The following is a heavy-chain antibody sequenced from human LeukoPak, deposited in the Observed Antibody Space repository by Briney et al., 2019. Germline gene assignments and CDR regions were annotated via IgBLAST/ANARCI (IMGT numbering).Heavy chain of an antibody. J-gene: IGHJ6*02. Sequence: ASVKVSCKASGYTFTSYDINWVRQATGQGLEWMGWMNPNSGNTGYAQKFQGRVTMTRNTSISTAYMELSSLRSEDTAVYYCARGRYDILSPAYHYYYYYGMDVWGQGTTVTVSS. CDR2: MNPNSGNT. CDR3: ARGRYDILSPAYHYYYYYGMDV. D-gene: IGHD3-9*01. V-gene: IGHV1-8*01. CDR1: GYTFTSYD.